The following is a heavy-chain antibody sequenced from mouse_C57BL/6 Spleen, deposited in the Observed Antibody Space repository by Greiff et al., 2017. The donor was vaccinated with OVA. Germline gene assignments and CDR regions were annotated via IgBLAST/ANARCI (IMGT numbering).Heavy chain of an antibody. Sequence: EVQGVESEGGLVQPGSSMKLSCTASGFTFSDYYMAWVRQVPEKGLEWVANINYDGSSTYYLDSLKSRFIISRDNAKNILYLQMSSLKSEDTATYYCASLYYDYDGGAWFAYWGQGTLVTVSA. J-gene: IGHJ3*01. CDR3: ASLYYDYDGGAWFAY. V-gene: IGHV5-16*01. D-gene: IGHD2-4*01. CDR2: INYDGSST. CDR1: GFTFSDYY.